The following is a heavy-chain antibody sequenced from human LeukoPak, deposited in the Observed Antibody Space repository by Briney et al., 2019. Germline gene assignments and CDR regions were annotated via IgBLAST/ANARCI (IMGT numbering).Heavy chain of an antibody. Sequence: PSETLSLTCAVYGGSFSGYYWSWIRQPPGKGLEWIGEINHSGSTNYNPSLKSRVTISVDTSKNQFSLKLSPVTAADTAVYYCARRADYYDSSGYYRWGQGTLVTVSS. CDR3: ARRADYYDSSGYYR. CDR2: INHSGST. J-gene: IGHJ4*02. D-gene: IGHD3-22*01. V-gene: IGHV4-34*01. CDR1: GGSFSGYY.